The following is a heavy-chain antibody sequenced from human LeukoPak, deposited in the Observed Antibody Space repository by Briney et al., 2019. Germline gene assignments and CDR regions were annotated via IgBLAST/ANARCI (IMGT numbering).Heavy chain of an antibody. D-gene: IGHD3-3*01. CDR3: ARAPVYDFWSGYYPSYYFDY. Sequence: PGGSLRLSCAASGFMFSTYSMNWVRQAPGKGLEWVSYISSGGSTVSYADSVKGRFTISRDIAKNSLYLQMNSLRAEDTAVYYCARAPVYDFWSGYYPSYYFDYWGQGTLVTVSS. CDR1: GFMFSTYS. J-gene: IGHJ4*02. V-gene: IGHV3-48*01. CDR2: ISSGGSTV.